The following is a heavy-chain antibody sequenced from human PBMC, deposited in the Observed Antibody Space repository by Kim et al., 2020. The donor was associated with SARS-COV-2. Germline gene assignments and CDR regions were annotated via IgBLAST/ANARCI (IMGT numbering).Heavy chain of an antibody. CDR3: ARGDGTTSYYYYMDV. V-gene: IGHV3-30*07. J-gene: IGHJ6*03. Sequence: AESVRSRYTNSRDNSKNTGYLQMNSLRAEDTAVYYCARGDGTTSYYYYMDVWSKGTTVTVSS.